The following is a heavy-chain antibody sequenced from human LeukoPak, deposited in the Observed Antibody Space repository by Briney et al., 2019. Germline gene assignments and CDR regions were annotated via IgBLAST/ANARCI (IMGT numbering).Heavy chain of an antibody. CDR1: GYSFTSYW. V-gene: IGHV5-51*01. Sequence: GESLKISCKGSGYSFTSYWIGWVRRMPGKGLDWMGIIYPGDSDTRYSPSFQGQVTISADKSINTAYLQWSSLKASDTAMYYCARHAQQQLVPKFDYWGQGTLVTVSS. CDR3: ARHAQQQLVPKFDY. CDR2: IYPGDSDT. D-gene: IGHD6-13*01. J-gene: IGHJ4*02.